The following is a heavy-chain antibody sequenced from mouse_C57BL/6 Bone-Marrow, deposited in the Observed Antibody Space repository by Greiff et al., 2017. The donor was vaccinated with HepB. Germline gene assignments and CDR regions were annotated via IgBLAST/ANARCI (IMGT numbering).Heavy chain of an antibody. D-gene: IGHD2-5*01. J-gene: IGHJ3*01. CDR1: GYTFTSYW. V-gene: IGHV1-74*01. Sequence: QVQLKQPGAELVKPGASVKVSCKASGYTFTSYWMHWVKQRPGQGLEWIGRIHPSDSDTNYNQKFKGKATLTVDKSSSTAYMQLSSLTSEDSAVYYCAMDSNYGGFAYWGQGTLVTVSA. CDR3: AMDSNYGGFAY. CDR2: IHPSDSDT.